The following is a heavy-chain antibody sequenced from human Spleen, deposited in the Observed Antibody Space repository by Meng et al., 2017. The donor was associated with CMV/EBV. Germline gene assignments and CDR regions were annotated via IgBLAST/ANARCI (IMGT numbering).Heavy chain of an antibody. J-gene: IGHJ5*02. Sequence: QGRLVQSGCEVKKPGASVKVSCKASWYTFTSYGISWVRQAPGQGLEWMGWISAYNGNPNYAQKLQGRVTMTTDTSTSTAYMELRSLRSDDTAVYYCARGAAISTVGWFDPWGQGTLVTVSS. V-gene: IGHV1-18*01. CDR1: WYTFTSYG. CDR3: ARGAAISTVGWFDP. CDR2: ISAYNGNP. D-gene: IGHD2-2*01.